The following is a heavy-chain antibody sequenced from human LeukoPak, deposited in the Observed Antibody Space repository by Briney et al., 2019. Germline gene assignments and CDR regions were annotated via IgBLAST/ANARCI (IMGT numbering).Heavy chain of an antibody. CDR3: TGYCGGDCYPDY. Sequence: GGSLRLSCAASGFTFSSYGMSWVRQAPGKGLEWVGFIRSKAYGGTTEYAASVKGRFTISRDDSKSIAYLQMNSLKTEDTAVYYCTGYCGGDCYPDYWGQGTLVTVSS. J-gene: IGHJ4*02. V-gene: IGHV3-49*04. D-gene: IGHD2-21*02. CDR1: GFTFSSYG. CDR2: IRSKAYGGTT.